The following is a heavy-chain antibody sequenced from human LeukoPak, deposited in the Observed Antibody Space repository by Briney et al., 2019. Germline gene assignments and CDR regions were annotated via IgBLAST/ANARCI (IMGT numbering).Heavy chain of an antibody. CDR2: INYSGST. V-gene: IGHV4-39*01. CDR1: GGSISSSTYY. D-gene: IGHD6-6*01. CDR3: ASPSISSSTYDH. Sequence: PSETLSLTSTVSGGSISSSTYYWGWIRQPPGKGLEWIGSINYSGSTYYNSSLKSRVTISVDTSKTQFSLKLSSVTAADTAVYYCASPSISSSTYDHWGQGTLVTVSS. J-gene: IGHJ4*02.